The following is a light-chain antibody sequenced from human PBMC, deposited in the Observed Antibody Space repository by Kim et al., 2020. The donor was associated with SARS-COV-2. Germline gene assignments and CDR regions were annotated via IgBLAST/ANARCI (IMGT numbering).Light chain of an antibody. Sequence: SATLNCKSSQTVLYNSNNKKYLAWYQQKPGQAPKLLIYWASIRESGVSDRFSGSGSETDFTLTISSLEPEDFAVYYCQQRSNWPYSFGQGTKLEI. J-gene: IGKJ2*03. CDR3: QQRSNWPYS. CDR2: WAS. CDR1: QTVLYNSNNKKY. V-gene: IGKV4-1*01.